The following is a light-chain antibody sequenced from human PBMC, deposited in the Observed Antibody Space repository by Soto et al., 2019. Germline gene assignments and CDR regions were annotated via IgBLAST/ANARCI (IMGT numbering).Light chain of an antibody. CDR1: SSDIGSYNR. CDR3: AAWDDSLTGYV. CDR2: EVN. J-gene: IGLJ1*01. V-gene: IGLV2-18*01. Sequence: QSALTQPASVSGSPGQSITISCTGTSSDIGSYNRVSWYQQPPGTAPKLIIYEVNNRPSGVSDRFSGSKSGTSASLAISGLQSEDEADYYCAAWDDSLTGYVFGTGTKLTVL.